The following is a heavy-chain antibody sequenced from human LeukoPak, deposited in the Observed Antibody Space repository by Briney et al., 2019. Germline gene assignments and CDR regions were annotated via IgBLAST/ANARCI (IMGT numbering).Heavy chain of an antibody. V-gene: IGHV1-18*01. Sequence: ASVKVSCKASGYTFTSYGISWVRQAPGQGLEWMGWISAYNGNTNYAQKLQGRVTMTTDTSTSTAYMELRSLRSDDTAVYYCAGDGGGWYVPNLDHHWYFDLWGRGTLVTVSS. CDR1: GYTFTSYG. D-gene: IGHD6-19*01. J-gene: IGHJ2*01. CDR3: AGDGGGWYVPNLDHHWYFDL. CDR2: ISAYNGNT.